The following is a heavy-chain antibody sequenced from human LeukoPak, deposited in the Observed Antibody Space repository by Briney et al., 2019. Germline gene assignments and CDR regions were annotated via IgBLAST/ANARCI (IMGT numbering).Heavy chain of an antibody. D-gene: IGHD3-10*01. J-gene: IGHJ4*02. V-gene: IGHV3-33*01. CDR3: VRDSRGDSSGRPYLDY. CDR2: IWYGGSNK. CDR1: GFTFSYYV. Sequence: QSGGSLRLSCAASGFTFSYYVMRWVRQAPGKGLEWVADIWYGGSNKYYADSVKGRFTISRDNSKNTLNLQMNSLRADDTAVYFCVRDSRGDSSGRPYLDYWGQGTLVTVSS.